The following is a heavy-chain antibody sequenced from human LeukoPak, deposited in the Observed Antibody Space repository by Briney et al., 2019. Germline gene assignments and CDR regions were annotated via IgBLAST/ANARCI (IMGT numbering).Heavy chain of an antibody. CDR2: ISAYNGNT. D-gene: IGHD6-13*01. CDR3: ARVRPYSSSWYNDYYYMDV. J-gene: IGHJ6*03. CDR1: GYTFTSYG. Sequence: ASVKVSCKASGYTFTSYGISWVRQAPGQGLEWMGWISAYNGNTNYAQKLQGRVTMPTDTSTSTAYMELRSLRSDDTAVYYCARVRPYSSSWYNDYYYMDVWGKGTTVTVSS. V-gene: IGHV1-18*01.